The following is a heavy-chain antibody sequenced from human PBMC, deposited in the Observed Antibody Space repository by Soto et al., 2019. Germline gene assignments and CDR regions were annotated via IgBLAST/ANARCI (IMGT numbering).Heavy chain of an antibody. CDR1: GYTFTSYG. V-gene: IGHV1-18*01. J-gene: IGHJ5*02. Sequence: ASVKVSCQTSGYTFTSYGLSWVRQAPGEGVEWMGWSSAYNGNTNYAQKLQGRVTMTTDTSTSTAYMELRSLRSDDTAVYYCPRDGRVYDFWSGSNWFDPWGQGTLVTVSS. D-gene: IGHD3-3*01. CDR3: PRDGRVYDFWSGSNWFDP. CDR2: SSAYNGNT.